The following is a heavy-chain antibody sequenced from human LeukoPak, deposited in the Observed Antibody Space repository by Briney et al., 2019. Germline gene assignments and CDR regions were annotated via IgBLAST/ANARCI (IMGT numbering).Heavy chain of an antibody. CDR1: GFTFSNYW. J-gene: IGHJ5*02. D-gene: IGHD2-2*01. CDR3: AGGYCSSTSCYAGNNWFDP. Sequence: GGSLRLSCAASGFTFSNYWMTWVRQAPGKGLEWVANIRRDGIEKYYVDAVKSRFTISRDNAKNSLYLQMNSLRAEDTAVYYCAGGYCSSTSCYAGNNWFDPWGQGTLVTVSS. CDR2: IRRDGIEK. V-gene: IGHV3-7*01.